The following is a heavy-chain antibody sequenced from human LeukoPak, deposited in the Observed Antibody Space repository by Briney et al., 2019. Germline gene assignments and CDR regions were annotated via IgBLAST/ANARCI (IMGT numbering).Heavy chain of an antibody. J-gene: IGHJ4*02. CDR1: GFTFSSYW. CDR2: ISYDGSNK. CDR3: ATGPSGSYFDY. D-gene: IGHD1-26*01. Sequence: GGSLRLSCAASGFTFSSYWMHWVRQAPGKGLEWVAVISYDGSNKYYADSVKGRFTISRDNSKNTLYLQMNSLRAEDTAVYYCATGPSGSYFDYWGQGTLVTVSS. V-gene: IGHV3-30-3*01.